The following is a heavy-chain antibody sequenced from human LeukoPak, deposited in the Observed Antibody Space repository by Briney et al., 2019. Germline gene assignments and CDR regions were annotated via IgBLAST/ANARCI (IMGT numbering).Heavy chain of an antibody. D-gene: IGHD3-22*01. CDR1: GFTFSSYS. J-gene: IGHJ4*02. CDR3: ARGTHYYDSSGYYYGDY. CDR2: ISSSSTI. V-gene: IGHV3-48*01. Sequence: PGGSLRLSCAASGFTFSSYSVNWVRQAPGKGLEWVSYISSSSTIYYADSVKGRFTISRDNAKNSLYLQMNSLRAEDTAVYYCARGTHYYDSSGYYYGDYWGQGTLVTVSS.